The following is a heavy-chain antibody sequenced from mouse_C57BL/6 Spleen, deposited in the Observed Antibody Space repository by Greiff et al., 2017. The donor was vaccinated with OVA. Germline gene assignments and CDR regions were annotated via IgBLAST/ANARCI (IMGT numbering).Heavy chain of an antibody. CDR2: ISGGGGNT. CDR1: GFTFSSYT. CDR3: ASLYSKTLFAY. D-gene: IGHD2-5*01. J-gene: IGHJ3*01. Sequence: EVNLVESGGGLVKPGGSLKLSCAASGFTFSSYTMSWVRQTPEKRLEWVATISGGGGNTYYPDSVKGRFTISRDNAKNTLYLQMSSLRSEDTALYYCASLYSKTLFAYWGQGTLVTVSA. V-gene: IGHV5-9*01.